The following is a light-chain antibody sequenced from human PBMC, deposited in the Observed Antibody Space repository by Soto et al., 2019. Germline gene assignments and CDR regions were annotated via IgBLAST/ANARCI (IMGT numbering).Light chain of an antibody. V-gene: IGKV1-5*01. CDR3: QQRSNWPPIT. CDR2: DAS. Sequence: DIQMTHSPSTLSASVGDIVTITCRASQNVNKWLAWFQQKPGKVPKLLIFDASTLQTGVPSRFGGGGSGTDFTLTISSLEPEDFAVYYCQQRSNWPPITFGQGTRLEIK. J-gene: IGKJ5*01. CDR1: QNVNKW.